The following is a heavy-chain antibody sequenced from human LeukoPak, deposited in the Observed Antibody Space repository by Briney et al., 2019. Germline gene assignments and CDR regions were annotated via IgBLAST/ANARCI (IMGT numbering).Heavy chain of an antibody. J-gene: IGHJ4*02. CDR2: ISSSGSAI. Sequence: GGSLRLSCAASGFPLSSYSINWVRQAPWKGLEWVSYISSSGSAIYYVDSVKGRFTVSRDNAKNSLFLQMNSPRAEDTAVYYCVRVKGSYFDYWGQGALVTVSS. CDR3: VRVKGSYFDY. D-gene: IGHD2-15*01. V-gene: IGHV3-48*01. CDR1: GFPLSSYS.